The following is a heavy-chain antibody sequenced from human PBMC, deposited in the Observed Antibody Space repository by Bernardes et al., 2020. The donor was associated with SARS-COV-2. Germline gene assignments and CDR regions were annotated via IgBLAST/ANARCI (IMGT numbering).Heavy chain of an antibody. Sequence: ASVKASCKASGYTFTDYYMSWVRQAPGQGLEWMGWINPNSGGTNYAQKFQGRVTMTCDTSISTAYMDLSRLRSDDTAVYYCARVGSGTYPPDFDYWGQGTLVTVSS. CDR1: GYTFTDYY. V-gene: IGHV1-2*02. CDR3: ARVGSGTYPPDFDY. D-gene: IGHD3-3*01. J-gene: IGHJ4*02. CDR2: INPNSGGT.